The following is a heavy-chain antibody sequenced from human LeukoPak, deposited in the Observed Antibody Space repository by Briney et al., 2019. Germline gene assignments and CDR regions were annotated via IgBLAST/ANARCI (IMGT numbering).Heavy chain of an antibody. J-gene: IGHJ6*03. CDR1: GFTFSSYA. CDR3: AREKYPLYYYYMDV. V-gene: IGHV3-23*01. D-gene: IGHD2/OR15-2a*01. CDR2: IGVSGGRT. Sequence: GGSLRLSCAAAGFTFSSYAMSWVRQAPGKGLEWVSAIGVSGGRTYYTDSVKGRFTISRDNSKNTLYLQMNSLGVEDTATYYCAREKYPLYYYYMDVWGKGTTVTVSS.